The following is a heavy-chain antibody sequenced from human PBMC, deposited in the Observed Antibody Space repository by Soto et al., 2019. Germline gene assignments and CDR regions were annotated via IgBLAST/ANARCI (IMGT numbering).Heavy chain of an antibody. V-gene: IGHV3-74*01. D-gene: IGHD4-17*01. CDR3: ARGLYGAYGQDF. J-gene: IGHJ4*02. CDR2: IKGDEITT. Sequence: PGWSLRLSCAASGFTFSSYAMSWVRQAPGKGLVWVSRIKGDEITTNYADSVKGRFTISRDNAKNTVFLQMDSLRAEDTALYYCARGLYGAYGQDFWGQRILVTVSS. CDR1: GFTFSSYA.